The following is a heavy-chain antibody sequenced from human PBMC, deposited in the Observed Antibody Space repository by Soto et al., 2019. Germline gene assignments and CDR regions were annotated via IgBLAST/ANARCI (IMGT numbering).Heavy chain of an antibody. Sequence: SETLSLTCTVSGDSVTSNVWWSWVRQPPGKGLEWIGEAYHNGLTDYNPSLKSRVTMSVDTTKNESSLKLTSLTAADTAIYYCARDAAVPGESDRFDYWGQGTLVTVSS. J-gene: IGHJ4*02. CDR3: ARDAAVPGESDRFDY. CDR2: AYHNGLT. CDR1: GDSVTSNVW. D-gene: IGHD6-19*01. V-gene: IGHV4-4*02.